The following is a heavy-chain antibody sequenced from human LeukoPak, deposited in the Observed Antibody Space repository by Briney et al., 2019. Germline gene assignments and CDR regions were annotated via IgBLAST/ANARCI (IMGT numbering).Heavy chain of an antibody. CDR1: GFTFSSYW. CDR2: IKQDGSEK. J-gene: IGHJ3*02. V-gene: IGHV3-7*01. D-gene: IGHD1-26*01. Sequence: GGSLRLSCAASGFTFSSYWMSWVRQAPGKGLEWVANIKQDGSEKYYVDSVKGRFTISRDNAKNSLYLQMNSLRAEDTAVYYCARDIASTRELLRLDAFDIWGQGTMVTVSS. CDR3: ARDIASTRELLRLDAFDI.